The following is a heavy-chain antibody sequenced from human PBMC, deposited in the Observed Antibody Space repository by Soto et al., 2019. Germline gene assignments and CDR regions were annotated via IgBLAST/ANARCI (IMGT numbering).Heavy chain of an antibody. D-gene: IGHD3-10*01. J-gene: IGHJ5*02. CDR3: ARVIRGAYYNSPLDT. Sequence: ASVKVSCKASGYTFTGYFMHWVRQAPGQGLEWMGWINPYSGGADYAQSFQGRVTMTRDTSISTVYMELSRLRFDDTAVYYCARVIRGAYYNSPLDTWGQGTVVPASS. CDR2: INPYSGGA. V-gene: IGHV1-2*02. CDR1: GYTFTGYF.